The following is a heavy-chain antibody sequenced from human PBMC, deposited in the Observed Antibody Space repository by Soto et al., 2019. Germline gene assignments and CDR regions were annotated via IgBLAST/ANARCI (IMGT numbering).Heavy chain of an antibody. CDR1: VYTLTSYY. CDR2: INPNSGGT. CDR3: APGSDYFDI. J-gene: IGHJ3*02. Sequence: SVKISCKASVYTLTSYYMHWVRQAPGQGLEWMGWINPNSGGTNYAPKFQGRVTMTRDTSISTAYMDLSRLRSDDKAIYYCAPGSDYFDIWGPGTMVTVSS. D-gene: IGHD3-10*01. V-gene: IGHV1-2*02.